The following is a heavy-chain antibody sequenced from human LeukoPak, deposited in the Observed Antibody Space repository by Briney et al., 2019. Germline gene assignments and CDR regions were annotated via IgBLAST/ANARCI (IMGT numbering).Heavy chain of an antibody. V-gene: IGHV3-33*01. CDR2: IWYGGSNK. CDR1: GFTFSSYG. CDR3: ARDCVV. J-gene: IGHJ6*02. Sequence: GGSLRLSCAASGFTFSSYGMHWVRQAPGKGLEGVAVIWYGGSNKYCADSVKGRFTISGDNSKNTLYLQMNSPRAGDRAVYYCARDCVVRGQGTTVHVSS.